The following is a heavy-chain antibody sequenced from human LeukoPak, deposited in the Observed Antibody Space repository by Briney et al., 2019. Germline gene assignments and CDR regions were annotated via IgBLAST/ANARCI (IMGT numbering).Heavy chain of an antibody. CDR1: GGSISSSSYY. D-gene: IGHD3-9*01. CDR3: DTAVYYCATSLLTGYYILDAFDI. J-gene: IGHJ3*02. Sequence: SETLSLTCTVSGGSISSSSYYWGWIRQPPGKGLEWIGSIYYSGSTYYNPSLKNRVTISVDTSKNQFSLKLSSVTAADTAVTAADTAVYYCATSLLTGYYILDAFDIWGQGTMVTVSS. V-gene: IGHV4-39*01. CDR2: IYYSGST.